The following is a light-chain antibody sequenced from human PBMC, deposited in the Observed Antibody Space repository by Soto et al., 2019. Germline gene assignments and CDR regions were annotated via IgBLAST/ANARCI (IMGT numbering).Light chain of an antibody. V-gene: IGLV1-40*01. CDR3: QSYDSSLSGSVV. J-gene: IGLJ2*01. Sequence: QSVLTQPPSVSGAPGQRVTISCTGSSSNIGAGYDVHWYQQLPGTAPKLLIYGNSNRPSGVPDRFSGAKSGTSASLAITGLRSEDEADYYSQSYDSSLSGSVVFGGGTQLTVL. CDR2: GNS. CDR1: SSNIGAGYD.